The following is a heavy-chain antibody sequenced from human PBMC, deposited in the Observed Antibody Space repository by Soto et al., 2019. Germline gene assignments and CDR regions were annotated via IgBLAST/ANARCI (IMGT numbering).Heavy chain of an antibody. D-gene: IGHD3-3*01. Sequence: EVQLVESGGGLVQPGRYLRISCAASGFTFDDYAMHWFRQAPGKGLEWVSGISWNSGSIGYADSVKGRFTISRDNAKNSLYLQMNSLRAEDTALYYCAKDENDFWSGDDAFDIWGQGTMVTVSS. CDR3: AKDENDFWSGDDAFDI. CDR2: ISWNSGSI. CDR1: GFTFDDYA. J-gene: IGHJ3*02. V-gene: IGHV3-9*01.